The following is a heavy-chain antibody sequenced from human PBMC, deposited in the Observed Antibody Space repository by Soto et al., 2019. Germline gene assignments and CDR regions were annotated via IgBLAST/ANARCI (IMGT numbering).Heavy chain of an antibody. CDR3: ARHEFRHHDEWFGP. CDR1: GGTFSSYA. Sequence: GASVKVSCKASGGTFSSYAISWVRQAPGQGLEWMGGIIPIFGTANYAQKFQGRVTITADESTSTAYMELSSLRSEDTAVYYCARHEFRHHDEWFGPWGQGTQVTVSS. J-gene: IGHJ5*02. V-gene: IGHV1-69*13. CDR2: IIPIFGTA. D-gene: IGHD3-3*01.